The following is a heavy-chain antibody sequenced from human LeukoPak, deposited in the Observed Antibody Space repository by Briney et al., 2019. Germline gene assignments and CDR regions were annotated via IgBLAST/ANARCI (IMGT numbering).Heavy chain of an antibody. V-gene: IGHV3-30*02. CDR2: IRYDGSNK. D-gene: IGHD6-13*01. CDR3: AKDMGSSSSGGLLVY. Sequence: GGSLRLSCAASGFTFSSYGMHWVRQAPGKGLEWVAFIRYDGSNKYYADSVKGRFTISRDNSKNTLYLQMNSLRAEDTAVYYCAKDMGSSSSGGLLVYWGQGTLVTVSS. CDR1: GFTFSSYG. J-gene: IGHJ4*02.